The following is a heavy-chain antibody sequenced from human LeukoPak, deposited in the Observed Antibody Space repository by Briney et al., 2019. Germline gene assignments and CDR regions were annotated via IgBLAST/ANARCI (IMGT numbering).Heavy chain of an antibody. Sequence: SETLSLTCAVYGGSFSGYYWSWIRQPPGKGLEWIGEINHSGSTNYNPSLKSRVTMSVDTSKNQFSLKLSSVTAADTAVYYCARDVVGSYIVRGDAFDIWGQGTMVTVSS. D-gene: IGHD1-26*01. CDR1: GGSFSGYY. J-gene: IGHJ3*02. CDR2: INHSGST. V-gene: IGHV4-34*01. CDR3: ARDVVGSYIVRGDAFDI.